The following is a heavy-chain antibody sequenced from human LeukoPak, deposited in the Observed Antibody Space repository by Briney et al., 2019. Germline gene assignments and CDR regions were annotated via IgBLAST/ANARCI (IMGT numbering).Heavy chain of an antibody. CDR2: ISSSSSYI. J-gene: IGHJ4*02. CDR1: GFTFSSYS. CDR3: ASGRVGTTGNFDY. V-gene: IGHV3-21*01. Sequence: GGSLRLSCAASGFTFSSYSMNWVRQAPGKGLEWVSSISSSSSYIYYADSVKGRFTTSRDNAKNSLYLQMNSLRAEDTAVYYCASGRVGTTGNFDYWGQGTLVTVSS. D-gene: IGHD1-14*01.